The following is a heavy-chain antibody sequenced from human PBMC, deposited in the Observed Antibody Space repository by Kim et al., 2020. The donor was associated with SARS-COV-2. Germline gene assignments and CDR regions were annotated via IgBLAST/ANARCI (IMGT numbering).Heavy chain of an antibody. J-gene: IGHJ3*02. CDR1: GGSISSGGYY. CDR2: IYYTGST. CDR3: ARGTEVRGVIGAFDI. D-gene: IGHD3-10*01. Sequence: SETLSLTCTVSGGSISSGGYYWSWIRQHPGKGLEWIGYIYYTGSTYYNPSLKSRVTVSVDTSKNQFSLKLSSVTAADTAVDYCARGTEVRGVIGAFDIWG. V-gene: IGHV4-31*03.